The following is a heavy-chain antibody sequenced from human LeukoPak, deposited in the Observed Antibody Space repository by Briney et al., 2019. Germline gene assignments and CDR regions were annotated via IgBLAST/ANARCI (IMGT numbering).Heavy chain of an antibody. CDR2: ISSSGGTT. Sequence: PGGSLRLSCAASGFTFSTYAMNWVRQAPGKGLEWVSFISSSGGTTYYADSVKGRFTISRDNAKNTLYLQMNSLRAEDTAVYYCAKDLRGSHDYWGQGTLVTVSA. D-gene: IGHD1-26*01. J-gene: IGHJ4*02. V-gene: IGHV3-48*01. CDR3: AKDLRGSHDY. CDR1: GFTFSTYA.